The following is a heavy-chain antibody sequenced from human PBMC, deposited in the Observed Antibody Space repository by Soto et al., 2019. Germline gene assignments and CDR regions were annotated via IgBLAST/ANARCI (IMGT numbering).Heavy chain of an antibody. J-gene: IGHJ4*01. Sequence: QVQLVESGGGVVQPGRSLRLSCAASGITFSSYAMHWVRQAPGMGLEWVAVIWNDGSNTYYVDSVNGRFTTSSDNPKNMFGLQMNNTGAEDTAVHYCARSGEGMFTFWGHGTLVTVSS. D-gene: IGHD3-16*01. V-gene: IGHV3-33*01. CDR2: IWNDGSNT. CDR3: ARSGEGMFTF. CDR1: GITFSSYA.